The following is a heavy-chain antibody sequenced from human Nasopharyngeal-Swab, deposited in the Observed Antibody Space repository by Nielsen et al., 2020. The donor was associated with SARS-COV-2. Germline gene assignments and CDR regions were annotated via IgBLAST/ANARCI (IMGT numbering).Heavy chain of an antibody. J-gene: IGHJ5*02. Sequence: GESLKISCAASGFTFSSYGMNWVRQAPGKGLEWVSYISTSGATIHYADSVRGRFTISRDNAKKSLYLQMNSLRAEDTAVYYCARASRGWSWGQGTLVTVSS. CDR2: ISTSGATI. V-gene: IGHV3-48*03. CDR3: ARASRGWS. CDR1: GFTFSSYG. D-gene: IGHD6-19*01.